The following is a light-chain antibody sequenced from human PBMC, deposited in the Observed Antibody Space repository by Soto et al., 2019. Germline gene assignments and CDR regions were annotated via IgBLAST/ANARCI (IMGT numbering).Light chain of an antibody. V-gene: IGKV4-1*01. CDR2: WAS. CDR1: QSVLYSSTNKND. Sequence: DIVMTQSPDSLAVSLGERATINCKSSQSVLYSSTNKNDLAWYQQKPGQPPKLLIYWASTRESGVPDRFSGSGSATDFTLTISSLQAEDVAVYYCQQYYSTPLTFGGGTKVEI. J-gene: IGKJ4*01. CDR3: QQYYSTPLT.